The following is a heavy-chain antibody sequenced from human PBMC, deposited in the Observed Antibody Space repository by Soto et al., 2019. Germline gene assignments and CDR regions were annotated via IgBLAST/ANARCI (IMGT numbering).Heavy chain of an antibody. Sequence: SSETLSLTCTVSGGSIISYYWSWSRQPPGKGLEWIGYIYYSGSTNYNPSLKSRVTISVDTSKNQFSLKLSSVTAADTAVYYCARGTDFWSGAFFDYWGQGTLVTVSS. D-gene: IGHD3-3*01. CDR3: ARGTDFWSGAFFDY. J-gene: IGHJ4*02. V-gene: IGHV4-59*01. CDR2: IYYSGST. CDR1: GGSIISYY.